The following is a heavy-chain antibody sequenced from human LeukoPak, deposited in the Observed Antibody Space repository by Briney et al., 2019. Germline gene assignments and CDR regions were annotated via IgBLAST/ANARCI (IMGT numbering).Heavy chain of an antibody. V-gene: IGHV3-23*01. J-gene: IGHJ4*02. CDR1: GFTFRNYA. CDR2: ISGSGGST. D-gene: IGHD5-24*01. Sequence: GGSLRLSCAASGFTFRNYAMSWGRQAPGKGLEGVSAISGSGGSTYYADSVKGRFTISRDNSKNTLYLQMNSLRAEDTAVYYCAKEATEATSLDYWGQGTLVTVSS. CDR3: AKEATEATSLDY.